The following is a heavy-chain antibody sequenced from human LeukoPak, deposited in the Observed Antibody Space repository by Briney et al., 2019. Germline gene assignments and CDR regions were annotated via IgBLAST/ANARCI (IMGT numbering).Heavy chain of an antibody. V-gene: IGHV3-23*01. CDR2: ISGSVGRT. D-gene: IGHD5-18*01. Sequence: PGGSLRLSCAASGFTFSSYAMNWVRQAPGKGLEWVSSISGSVGRTFYADSVKGRFTISRDNSKNTLYLQMNSLRAEDTALYYCAKDHHADTVMVSWGQGTLVTVSS. J-gene: IGHJ4*02. CDR1: GFTFSSYA. CDR3: AKDHHADTVMVS.